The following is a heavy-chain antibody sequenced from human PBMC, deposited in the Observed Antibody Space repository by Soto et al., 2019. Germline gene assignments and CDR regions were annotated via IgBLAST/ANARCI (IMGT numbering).Heavy chain of an antibody. CDR3: ARGGYSYGHYYYYGMDV. D-gene: IGHD5-18*01. CDR2: INPNSGGT. V-gene: IGHV1-2*04. J-gene: IGHJ6*02. Sequence: ASVKVSCKASGYTFTGYYMHWVLQAPGQGLEWMGWINPNSGGTNYAQKFQGWVTMTRDTSISTAYMELSRLRSDDTAVYYCARGGYSYGHYYYYGMDVWGQGTTVTVSS. CDR1: GYTFTGYY.